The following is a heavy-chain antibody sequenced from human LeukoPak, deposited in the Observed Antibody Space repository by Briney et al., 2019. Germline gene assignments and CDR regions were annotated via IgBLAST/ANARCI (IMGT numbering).Heavy chain of an antibody. CDR1: GFTFSSYA. D-gene: IGHD6-13*01. Sequence: TGGSLRLSCAASGFTFSSYAMSWVRQAPGKGLEWVSAISGSGGSTYYADSVKGRFTISRDNSKNTLYLQMNSLRAEDTAVYYCAKATTRGIAAASYWGQGTLVTVSS. V-gene: IGHV3-23*01. J-gene: IGHJ4*02. CDR2: ISGSGGST. CDR3: AKATTRGIAAASY.